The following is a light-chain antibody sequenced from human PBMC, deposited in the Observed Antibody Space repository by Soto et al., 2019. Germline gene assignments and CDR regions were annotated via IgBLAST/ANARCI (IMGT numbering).Light chain of an antibody. V-gene: IGKV3-11*01. CDR2: DVS. J-gene: IGKJ5*01. Sequence: EIVLTQSPATLSLSPGERATLSCWASQSVSNSLAWYQQRPGQSPRLLIYDVSTRATGIPARFGGSGSGTDFTLTISSLEPEDFAVYYCQLGITFGQGTRLEIK. CDR1: QSVSNS. CDR3: QLGIT.